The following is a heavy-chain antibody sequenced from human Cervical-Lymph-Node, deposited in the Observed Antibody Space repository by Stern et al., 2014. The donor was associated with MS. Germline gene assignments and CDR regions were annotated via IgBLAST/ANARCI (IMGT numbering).Heavy chain of an antibody. D-gene: IGHD1-14*01. CDR3: AKAVPNHDAFDI. Sequence: VQLVQSGAEVKRPGSSVKVSCKTSGDTFSNFAINWVRQAPGKGLEWMGGIIPIYAPASYAQKFRGRVTITADESTDTVFMELNSLRSEDTAVYYCAKAVPNHDAFDIWGQGTMVTVSS. J-gene: IGHJ3*02. CDR1: GDTFSNFA. CDR2: IIPIYAPA. V-gene: IGHV1-69*01.